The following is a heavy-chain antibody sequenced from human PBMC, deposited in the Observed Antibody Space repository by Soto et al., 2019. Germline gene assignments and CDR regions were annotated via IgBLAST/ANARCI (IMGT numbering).Heavy chain of an antibody. Sequence: QVLLVQSGAEMKKPGASVKVSCKASGYKFSDYYIHWVRQAPGQGLEWMGWVNPKRGDAIYAQKFQGWVTMTRDAAISTAYLELKRLSSDDTATYYCARDPGIPGRFWYFDLWGRGTLITVSS. J-gene: IGHJ2*01. CDR2: VNPKRGDA. CDR3: ARDPGIPGRFWYFDL. CDR1: GYKFSDYY. V-gene: IGHV1-2*04. D-gene: IGHD3-3*01.